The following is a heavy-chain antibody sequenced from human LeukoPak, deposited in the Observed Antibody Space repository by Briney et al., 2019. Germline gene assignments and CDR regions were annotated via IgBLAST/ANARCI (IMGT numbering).Heavy chain of an antibody. CDR3: ARGGYSYGYDY. J-gene: IGHJ4*02. V-gene: IGHV4-34*01. D-gene: IGHD5-18*01. Sequence: SETLSLTCAVCGGSFSGYCWSLIRQPPGKGLEWIGEINHSGSTNYNPSLKSRVTISVDTSKNQFSLKLSSVTAADTAVYYCARGGYSYGYDYWGQGTLVTVSS. CDR1: GGSFSGYC. CDR2: INHSGST.